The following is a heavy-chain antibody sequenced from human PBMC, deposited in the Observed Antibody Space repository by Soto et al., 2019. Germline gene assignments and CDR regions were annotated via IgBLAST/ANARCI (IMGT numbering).Heavy chain of an antibody. Sequence: PSETLSLTCTVSGGSISSSSYYWGWIRQPPGKGLEWIGSIYYSGSTYYNPSLKSRVTISVDTSKNQFSLKLSSVTAADTAVYYCARGIKWFDPWGQGTLVTVSS. V-gene: IGHV4-39*01. CDR3: ARGIKWFDP. D-gene: IGHD3-16*01. CDR1: GGSISSSSYY. CDR2: IYYSGST. J-gene: IGHJ5*02.